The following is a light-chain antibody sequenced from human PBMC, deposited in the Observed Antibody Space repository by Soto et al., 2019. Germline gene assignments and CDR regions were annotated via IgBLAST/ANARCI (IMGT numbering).Light chain of an antibody. Sequence: QSVLTQPPSVSGAPGQRVTISCTGRSSNIGAGYDVHWYQQLPGTAPKLLIYGNSNRPSGVPDRFSGSKSGTSASLAITGLQAEDEADYYGQSYDSSLSGWVFGGVTKLTVL. CDR1: SSNIGAGYD. CDR3: QSYDSSLSGWV. V-gene: IGLV1-40*01. CDR2: GNS. J-gene: IGLJ3*02.